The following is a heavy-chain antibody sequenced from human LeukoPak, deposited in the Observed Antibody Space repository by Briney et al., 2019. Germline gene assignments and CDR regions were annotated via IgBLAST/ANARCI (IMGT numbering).Heavy chain of an antibody. D-gene: IGHD3-22*01. CDR1: GFRFSNYA. V-gene: IGHV3-23*01. J-gene: IGHJ5*02. CDR3: AKDDSSGYYHDH. Sequence: GGSLRLSCVGSGFRFSNYAMNWVRQAPGKGLQWVSALSRSGSRTFYADSVKGRLTISRDNSKNTLYLQMDSLRAEGTAIYYCAKDDSSGYYHDHWGQGTLVTVSS. CDR2: LSRSGSRT.